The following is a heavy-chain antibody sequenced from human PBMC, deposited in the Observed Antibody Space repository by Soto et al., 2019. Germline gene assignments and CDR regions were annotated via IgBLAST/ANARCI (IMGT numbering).Heavy chain of an antibody. CDR3: AKVYGDYRYFDY. V-gene: IGHV3-23*01. D-gene: IGHD4-17*01. J-gene: IGHJ4*02. CDR2: ISGSGGST. Sequence: HPVGSLRLSCAASGLTFSSYAMGWVRQAPGKGLEWVSAISGSGGSTYYADSVKGRFTISRDNSKNTLYLQMNSLRAEDTAVYYCAKVYGDYRYFDYWGQGTLVTVSS. CDR1: GLTFSSYA.